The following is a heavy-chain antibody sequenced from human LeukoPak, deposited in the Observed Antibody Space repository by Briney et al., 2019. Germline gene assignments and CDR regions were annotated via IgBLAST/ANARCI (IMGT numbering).Heavy chain of an antibody. CDR1: GYSISSGYY. J-gene: IGHJ4*02. CDR3: ARFPSYFTMVRGVISAIDY. Sequence: SETLSLTCTLSGYSISSGYYWGWIRQPPGKGLEWIGSIYYSGSTYYNPSLKSRVTISVDTSKNQFSLKLSSVTAADTAVYYCARFPSYFTMVRGVISAIDYWGQGTLVTVSS. V-gene: IGHV4-38-2*02. CDR2: IYYSGST. D-gene: IGHD3-10*01.